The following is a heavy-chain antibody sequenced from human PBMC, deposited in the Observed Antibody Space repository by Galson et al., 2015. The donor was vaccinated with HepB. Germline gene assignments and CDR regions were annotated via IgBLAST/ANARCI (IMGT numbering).Heavy chain of an antibody. D-gene: IGHD4-23*01. J-gene: IGHJ3*02. CDR1: GYTFTKYA. CDR2: INPGNGNR. CDR3: ARDSVGAFDI. Sequence: SVKVSCKASGYTFTKYAMHWVRQAPGQRPEWMGWINPGNGNRKYSQKFQGRVTITRDTSASTAYMEVSSLRSEDTAVYYCARDSVGAFDIWGQGTMVTVSS. V-gene: IGHV1-3*01.